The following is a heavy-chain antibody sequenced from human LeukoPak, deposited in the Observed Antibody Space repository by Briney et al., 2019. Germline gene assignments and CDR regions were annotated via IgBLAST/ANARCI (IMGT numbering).Heavy chain of an antibody. Sequence: SETLSLTCTVSGASISNYYWSWIRQPPGKGLEWIGYIYYTGSTNYNPSLKSRVTMLIDTSMNHFSLTLTSVTAADTAVYYCARHLGAAGVLRFDPWGQGTLVTVSS. D-gene: IGHD3-3*01. J-gene: IGHJ5*02. CDR3: ARHLGAAGVLRFDP. CDR1: GASISNYY. V-gene: IGHV4-59*08. CDR2: IYYTGST.